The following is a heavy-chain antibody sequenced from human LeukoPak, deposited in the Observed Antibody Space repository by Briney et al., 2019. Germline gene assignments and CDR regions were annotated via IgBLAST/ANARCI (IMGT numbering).Heavy chain of an antibody. CDR3: ARLGYYDYIWGSYRYTELDY. J-gene: IGHJ4*02. V-gene: IGHV1-8*01. Sequence: ASVKVSCKASGYTFTSYDINWVLQATGQGLEWMGWMNANSGNTGYAQKFQGRVTMTRNTSISTAYMELSSLRSEDTAVYYCARLGYYDYIWGSYRYTELDYWGQGTLVTVSS. CDR2: MNANSGNT. CDR1: GYTFTSYD. D-gene: IGHD3-16*02.